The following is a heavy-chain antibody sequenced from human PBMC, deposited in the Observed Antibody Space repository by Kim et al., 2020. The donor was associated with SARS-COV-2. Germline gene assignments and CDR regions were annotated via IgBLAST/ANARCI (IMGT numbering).Heavy chain of an antibody. CDR1: GFTFSSYT. CDR2: ISGPGNNV. J-gene: IGHJ4*02. CDR3: ARSSNVAVELVPLDF. V-gene: IGHV3-21*01. Sequence: GGSLRLSCAASGFTFSSYTMSWVRQAPGGGLEWVSSISGPGNNVNYAESLQGRFTISRDNTKKSLYLQMNSLTAEDTAVYYCARSSNVAVELVPLDFWGQGTLVTVSS. D-gene: IGHD1-7*01.